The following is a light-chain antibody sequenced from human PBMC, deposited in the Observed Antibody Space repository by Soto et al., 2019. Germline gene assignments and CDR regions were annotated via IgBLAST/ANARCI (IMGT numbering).Light chain of an antibody. CDR3: SSRTPSNPYV. J-gene: IGLJ1*01. CDR1: SSDIGAYNS. CDR2: EVS. V-gene: IGLV2-14*01. Sequence: QSALTHPASVSGSPGQSITISCTGTSSDIGAYNSVSWYQQHPGNAPKLIIYEVSNRPSGVSNRFSASKYGNTASLTISGLQAEDEADYYCSSRTPSNPYVFGTGTKLTVL.